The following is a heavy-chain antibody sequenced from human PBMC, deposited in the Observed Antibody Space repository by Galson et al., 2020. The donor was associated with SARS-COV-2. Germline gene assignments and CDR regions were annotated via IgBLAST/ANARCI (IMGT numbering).Heavy chain of an antibody. CDR2: IYPGDSDT. V-gene: IGHV5-51*01. CDR1: GYSFTNYW. CDR3: ARHGGTVESYSVSAVVPIDV. D-gene: IGHD1-26*01. J-gene: IGHJ3*01. Sequence: GESLKISRKGSGYSFTNYWIAWVRQMPGKGLEWMGIIYPGDSDTRYSPSFQGQVTISADKSINTAYLQWNSLKASDTALYYCARHGGTVESYSVSAVVPIDVWGQGTMVTVSS.